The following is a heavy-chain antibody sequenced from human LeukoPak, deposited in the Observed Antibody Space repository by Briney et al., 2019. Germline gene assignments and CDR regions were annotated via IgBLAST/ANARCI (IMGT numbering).Heavy chain of an antibody. CDR2: ISGSGGST. D-gene: IGHD2-21*02. CDR3: AKLGQVVVTASFDY. Sequence: GGSLRLSCAVSGITFSSYAMSWVRQAPGKGLEWVSAISGSGGSTYYADSVKGRFTISRDNSKNTLYLQMNSLRAEDTAVYYCAKLGQVVVTASFDYWGQGTLVTVSS. J-gene: IGHJ4*02. CDR1: GITFSSYA. V-gene: IGHV3-23*01.